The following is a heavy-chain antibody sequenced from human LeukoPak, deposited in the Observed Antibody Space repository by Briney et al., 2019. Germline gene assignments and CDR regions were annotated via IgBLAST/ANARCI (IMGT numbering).Heavy chain of an antibody. CDR3: ATSLGPLTEY. V-gene: IGHV3-74*01. Sequence: PGGSLRLSCAASGFAFSSNWMHWVRQTPGKGLVWVSRINSGGSSTSYAASVEGRFTISRDNVKNTLYLQMDSLRAEDTAVYYCATSLGPLTEYWGQGTLVTVSS. J-gene: IGHJ4*02. CDR1: GFAFSSNW. D-gene: IGHD7-27*01. CDR2: INSGGSST.